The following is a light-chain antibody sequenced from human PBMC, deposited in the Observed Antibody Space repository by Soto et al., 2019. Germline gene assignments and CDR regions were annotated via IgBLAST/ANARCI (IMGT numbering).Light chain of an antibody. CDR2: EVS. V-gene: IGLV2-8*01. Sequence: QSALTQPPFASGSPGQSVTISCTGTSSDVGAYKYVSWYQQHPGKAPKVMIYEVSKRPSGVPDRFSGSKSGNTASLTVSGLQAEDEADYYCSSYGGTNNLYVFGTGTKLTVL. CDR3: SSYGGTNNLYV. J-gene: IGLJ1*01. CDR1: SSDVGAYKY.